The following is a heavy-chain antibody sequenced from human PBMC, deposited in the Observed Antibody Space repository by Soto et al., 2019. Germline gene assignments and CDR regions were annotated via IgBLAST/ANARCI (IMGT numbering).Heavy chain of an antibody. CDR2: ISYDGSNK. J-gene: IGHJ4*02. Sequence: QVQLVESGGGVVQPGRSLRLSCAASGFTFSSYAMHWVRQAPGKGLEWVAVISYDGSNKYYADSVKGRFTISRDNSKNTLYLQMNSLRAEDTAVYYCARYSRGVRGAGIDYWGQGTLVTVSS. D-gene: IGHD3-10*01. CDR3: ARYSRGVRGAGIDY. CDR1: GFTFSSYA. V-gene: IGHV3-30-3*01.